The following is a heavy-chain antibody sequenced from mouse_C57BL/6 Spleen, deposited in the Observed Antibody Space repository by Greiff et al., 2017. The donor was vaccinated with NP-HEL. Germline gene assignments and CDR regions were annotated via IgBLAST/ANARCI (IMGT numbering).Heavy chain of an antibody. D-gene: IGHD2-3*01. CDR1: GYTFTDYY. CDR3: ARSEGFYDGYSAY. V-gene: IGHV1-76*01. Sequence: QVQLQQSGAELVRPGASVKLSCKASGYTFTDYYINWVKQRPGQGLEWIARIYPGSGNTYYNEKFKGKATLTAEKSSSTAYMQLSSLTSEDSAVYFCARSEGFYDGYSAYWGQGTLVTVSA. CDR2: IYPGSGNT. J-gene: IGHJ3*01.